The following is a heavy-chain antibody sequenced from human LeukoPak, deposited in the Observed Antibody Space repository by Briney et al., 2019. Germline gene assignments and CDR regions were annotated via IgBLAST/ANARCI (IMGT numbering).Heavy chain of an antibody. CDR1: GGTFSSYA. D-gene: IGHD3-22*01. J-gene: IGHJ4*02. V-gene: IGHV1-69*04. CDR2: IIPILGIA. Sequence: GASVKVSCKASGGTFSSYAISWVRQAPGQGLEWMGRIIPILGIANYAQKFQGRVTITADKSTSTAYMELSSLRSEDTAVYYCATSTPYYDSSGDFKDYWGQGTLVTVSS. CDR3: ATSTPYYDSSGDFKDY.